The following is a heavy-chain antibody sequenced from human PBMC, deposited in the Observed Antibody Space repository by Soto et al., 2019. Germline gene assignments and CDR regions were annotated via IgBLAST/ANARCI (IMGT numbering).Heavy chain of an antibody. Sequence: SETLSLTCTVSGGSISSGDYYWSWIRQPPGKGLEWIGYIYYSGSTYYNPSLKRRVTISVDTSKNQFSMKLSSVTAADTVVYYCARGSHPIFGVVMEYNNWFDPWGQGTLVTVSS. D-gene: IGHD3-3*01. CDR1: GGSISSGDYY. V-gene: IGHV4-30-4*01. CDR2: IYYSGST. J-gene: IGHJ5*02. CDR3: ARGSHPIFGVVMEYNNWFDP.